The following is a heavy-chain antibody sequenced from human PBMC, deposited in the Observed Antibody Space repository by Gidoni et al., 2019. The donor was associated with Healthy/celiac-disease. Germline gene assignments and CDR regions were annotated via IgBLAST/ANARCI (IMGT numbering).Heavy chain of an antibody. D-gene: IGHD6-19*01. Sequence: QVQLVQSGAEVKKPGASVKVPCKASGSTFTSYDINWVRQATGQGIEWMGWMNPNSGNTGYAQKFQGRVTMTRNTSISTGYMGLSSLRSEDTAVYYCARGDSSGWFPGNDYWGQGILVTVSS. CDR3: ARGDSSGWFPGNDY. J-gene: IGHJ4*02. CDR2: MNPNSGNT. V-gene: IGHV1-8*01. CDR1: GSTFTSYD.